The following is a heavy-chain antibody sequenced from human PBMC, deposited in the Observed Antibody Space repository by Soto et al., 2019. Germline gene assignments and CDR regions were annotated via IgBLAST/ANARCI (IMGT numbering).Heavy chain of an antibody. CDR1: GYDFSSYG. Sequence: QVKLVQSGAEVKKPGASVKVSCKASGYDFSSYGISWVRQAPGQGLEWMGWISASNGNRDYAQQFQGRVTMTSDTSRTTSYMELRSRRSDDTAVYYCVRDPQRNDYWGQGTLVNVSS. V-gene: IGHV1-18*04. J-gene: IGHJ4*02. CDR2: ISASNGNR. D-gene: IGHD2-2*01. CDR3: VRDPQRNDY.